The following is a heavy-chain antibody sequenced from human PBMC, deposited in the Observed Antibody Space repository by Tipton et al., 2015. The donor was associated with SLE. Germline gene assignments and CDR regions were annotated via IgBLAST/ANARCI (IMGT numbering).Heavy chain of an antibody. CDR1: GVSISSSY. J-gene: IGHJ5*02. CDR3: ARGASAAGTYL. V-gene: IGHV4-59*01. CDR2: IYYSGST. D-gene: IGHD6-25*01. Sequence: LRLSCTVSGVSISSSYWSWIRQSPGKGLEWIGYIYYSGSTYYNPSLKSRVTISVDTSKNQFSLRLSSVSAADTAIYYCARGASAAGTYLWGQGTLVTVS.